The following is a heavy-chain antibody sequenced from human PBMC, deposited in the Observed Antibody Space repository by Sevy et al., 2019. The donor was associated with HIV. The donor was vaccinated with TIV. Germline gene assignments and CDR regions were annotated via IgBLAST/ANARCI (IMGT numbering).Heavy chain of an antibody. CDR3: ARDHPHPGFAIILDGRRSFDF. CDR1: VYKFINYG. D-gene: IGHD1-1*01. CDR2: ISINNGDT. V-gene: IGHV1-18*01. Sequence: ASVKVSCKASVYKFINYGISWVRQAPGQGLEWMGWISINNGDTNYAQKFQGRVTLTTDTSTTTAYMELRSLRLDDTAVYYCARDHPHPGFAIILDGRRSFDFWGQGTTVTVSS. J-gene: IGHJ3*01.